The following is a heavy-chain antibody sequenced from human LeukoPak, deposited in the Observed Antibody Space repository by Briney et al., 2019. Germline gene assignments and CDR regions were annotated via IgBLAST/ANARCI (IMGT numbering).Heavy chain of an antibody. CDR1: GVSFRDDY. Sequence: PGGARILSWAASGVSFRDDYMGWSRQVQGKGLEWVSYISSSSSYTNYADSVKGRFTISRDNAQNSLYLQMNSLRAEDTAVYSCARGVRFYYYGLDVWGQGTTVTVSS. J-gene: IGHJ6*02. V-gene: IGHV3-11*06. CDR3: ARGVRFYYYGLDV. CDR2: ISSSSSYT.